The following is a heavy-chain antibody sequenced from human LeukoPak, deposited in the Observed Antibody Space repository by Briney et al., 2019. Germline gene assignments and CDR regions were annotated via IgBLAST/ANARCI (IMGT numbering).Heavy chain of an antibody. CDR3: ARSSVDIVATDVGVSGRYNWFDP. J-gene: IGHJ5*02. CDR2: IYPGDSDT. CDR1: GSSFTSYW. Sequence: NHGGSLQISCQGSGSSFTSYWIGWVRQLPGKGLEWMGIIYPGDSDTRYSPSFKGQVTISADKSNSTAYLQWSSLKASDTAMYYCARSSVDIVATDVGVSGRYNWFDPWGQGTLVTVSS. D-gene: IGHD5-12*01. V-gene: IGHV5-51*01.